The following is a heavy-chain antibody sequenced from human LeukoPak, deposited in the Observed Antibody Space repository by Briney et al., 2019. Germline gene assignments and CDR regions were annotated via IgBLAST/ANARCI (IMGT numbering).Heavy chain of an antibody. CDR1: GGSISSYY. J-gene: IGHJ6*03. D-gene: IGHD3-22*01. V-gene: IGHV4-59*12. CDR2: VYYSGST. CDR3: ARGKPYSSGYYPHYYYMDV. Sequence: SETLSLTCTVSGGSISSYYWNWIRQPPGKRLEWIGYVYYSGSTKYNPSLKSRVTISVDTSRDQFSLKVSSVTAADTAVYYCARGKPYSSGYYPHYYYMDVWGKGTTVTVSS.